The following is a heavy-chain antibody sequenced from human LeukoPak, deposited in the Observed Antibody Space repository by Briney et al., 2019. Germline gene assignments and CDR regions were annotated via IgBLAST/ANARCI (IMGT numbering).Heavy chain of an antibody. CDR2: FKSKTDGGTT. V-gene: IGHV3-15*01. CDR1: GFTFSKAW. CDR3: TKDIGYFDY. J-gene: IGHJ4*02. Sequence: GGSLRLSCAASGFTFSKAWMSWVRQAPGKGLEWVGRFKSKTDGGTTDYAAPVKGRFTVSRDDSKNTLYLHMNSLRTEDTAVYFCTKDIGYFDYWGRGTLVTVSS.